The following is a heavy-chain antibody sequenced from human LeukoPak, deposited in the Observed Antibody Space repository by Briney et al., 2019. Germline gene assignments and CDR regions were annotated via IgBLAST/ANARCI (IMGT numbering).Heavy chain of an antibody. CDR1: GYTFTGYY. CDR2: INPNSGGT. V-gene: IGHV1-2*05. Sequence: GASVKVSCKASGYTFTGYYMHWVRQAPGQGLEWMGRINPNSGGTNYAQKFQGRVTMTRDTSISTAYMELSRLRSDDTVVYYCARDAVRHDFSPHYYYYYMDVWGKGTTVTVSS. CDR3: ARDAVRHDFSPHYYYYYMDV. J-gene: IGHJ6*03. D-gene: IGHD3-3*01.